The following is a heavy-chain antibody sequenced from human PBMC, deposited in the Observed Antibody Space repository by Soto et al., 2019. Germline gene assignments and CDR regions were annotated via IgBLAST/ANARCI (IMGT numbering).Heavy chain of an antibody. J-gene: IGHJ6*02. CDR1: GYTFTSYA. D-gene: IGHD3-9*01. Sequence: QVQLVQSGAEVKKPGASVKVSCKASGYTFTSYAMHWVRQAPGQRLEWMGWINAGNGNTKYSQKFQGRVTITRDTSASTAYMELSSLRSEDTAVYYCARGGPYYDIVNGYPRDPYYGMDVWGQGTTVTVSS. CDR3: ARGGPYYDIVNGYPRDPYYGMDV. CDR2: INAGNGNT. V-gene: IGHV1-3*01.